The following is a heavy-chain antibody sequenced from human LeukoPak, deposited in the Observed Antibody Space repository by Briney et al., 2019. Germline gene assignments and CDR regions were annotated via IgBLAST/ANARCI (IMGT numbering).Heavy chain of an antibody. CDR2: INHSGST. V-gene: IGHV4-34*01. Sequence: SETLSLTCGVHGGSFTGYFWSWIRQPPGKGLEWIGEINHSGSTNHNPSLKSRVSISVDASKNQFSLKLSSVTAADTAVYYCARDLGAVAGPFDYWGQGTLVTVSS. J-gene: IGHJ4*02. D-gene: IGHD6-19*01. CDR1: GGSFTGYF. CDR3: ARDLGAVAGPFDY.